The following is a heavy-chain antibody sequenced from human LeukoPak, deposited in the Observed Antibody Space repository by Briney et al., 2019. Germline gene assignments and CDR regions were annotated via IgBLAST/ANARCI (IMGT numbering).Heavy chain of an antibody. Sequence: GGSLRLSCAASGFTVSSNYMSWVRQAPGKGLEWVSVIYSGGSTYYADSVKGRFTISRDNSKNTLYLQMNSLRAEDTAVYYCARDYGGNSRWFDPWGQGTLVTVSS. CDR3: ARDYGGNSRWFDP. J-gene: IGHJ5*02. V-gene: IGHV3-53*01. D-gene: IGHD4-23*01. CDR2: IYSGGST. CDR1: GFTVSSNY.